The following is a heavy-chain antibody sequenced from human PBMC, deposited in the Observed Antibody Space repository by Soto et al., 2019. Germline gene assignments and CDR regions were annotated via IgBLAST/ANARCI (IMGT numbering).Heavy chain of an antibody. CDR1: GGSISSGDYY. CDR2: IYYSGST. Sequence: TLSLTCTVSGGSISSGDYYWSWIRQPPGKGLEWIGYIYYSGSTYYNPSLKSRVTISVDTSKNQFSLKLSSVTAADTAVYYCARGSYYYDSSGYYHNWGQGTLVPVYS. D-gene: IGHD3-22*01. V-gene: IGHV4-30-4*01. CDR3: ARGSYYYDSSGYYHN. J-gene: IGHJ4*02.